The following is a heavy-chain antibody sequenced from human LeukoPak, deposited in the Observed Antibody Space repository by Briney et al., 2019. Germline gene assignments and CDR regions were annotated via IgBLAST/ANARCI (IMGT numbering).Heavy chain of an antibody. CDR1: GFTFSSYW. V-gene: IGHV3-7*03. CDR2: IKQDGSEK. Sequence: GGSLRLSCAASGFTFSSYWMSWVRQAPGKGLDWVANIKQDGSEKYYVDSVKGRFTISRDNAKNSLYLQMNSLRAEDTAVYYCASYPEYCSSTSCWYYFDYWGQGTLVTVSS. D-gene: IGHD2-2*01. CDR3: ASYPEYCSSTSCWYYFDY. J-gene: IGHJ4*02.